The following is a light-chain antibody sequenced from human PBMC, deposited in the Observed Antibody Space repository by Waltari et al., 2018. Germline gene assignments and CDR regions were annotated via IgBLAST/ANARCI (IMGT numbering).Light chain of an antibody. CDR3: HQYGSSPT. CDR2: GAS. J-gene: IGKJ1*01. V-gene: IGKV3-20*01. Sequence: EIVLTQSPGTLSLSPGERATLSCRASQRVNNNYLAWYQQKPGQAPRLLIYGASSRATGIPDRFSGSGSGTDFTLTISRLEPEDFAVYYCHQYGSSPTFGQGTKVEIK. CDR1: QRVNNNY.